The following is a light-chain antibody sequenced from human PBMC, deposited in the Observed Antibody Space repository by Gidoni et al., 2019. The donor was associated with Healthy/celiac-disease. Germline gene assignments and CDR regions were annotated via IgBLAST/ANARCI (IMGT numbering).Light chain of an antibody. V-gene: IGLV2-11*01. CDR1: SSDVGGYNY. CDR2: DVS. Sequence: QSALTQPRSVSGSPGQSVTISCTGTSSDVGGYNYVSWYQQHPGKAPKLMIYDVSKRPSGVPDRFSGSKSGNTASLTISVLQAEDEADYYCCSYAGSYTFFYVFGTGTKVTVL. J-gene: IGLJ1*01. CDR3: CSYAGSYTFFYV.